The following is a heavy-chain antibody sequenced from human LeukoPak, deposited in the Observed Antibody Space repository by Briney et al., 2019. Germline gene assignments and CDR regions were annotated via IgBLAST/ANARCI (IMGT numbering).Heavy chain of an antibody. CDR3: ARDRVWGSYRSIDY. Sequence: GGSLRLSCAVSGFTFNNYAMSWVRQAPGKGLEWVSGISGSGGSTYYADSVKGRFTISRDNSKNTLYLQMNSLRAEDTAVYYCARDRVWGSYRSIDYWGQGTLVTVSS. D-gene: IGHD3-16*02. CDR2: ISGSGGST. CDR1: GFTFNNYA. V-gene: IGHV3-23*01. J-gene: IGHJ4*02.